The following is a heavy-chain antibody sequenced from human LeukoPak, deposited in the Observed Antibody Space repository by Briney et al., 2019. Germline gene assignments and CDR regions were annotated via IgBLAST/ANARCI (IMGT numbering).Heavy chain of an antibody. CDR3: VRLALYPGKFSFDY. J-gene: IGHJ4*02. CDR1: GYTFTTFW. CDR2: IFPPDSNT. V-gene: IGHV5-51*01. D-gene: IGHD2/OR15-2a*01. Sequence: GESLKISCEASGYTFTTFWIGWVRPMPGKGLEWLGIIFPPDSNTKYSPSFQDLVTISADKSINTAYLQWSSLKASDAAIYYCVRLALYPGKFSFDYWGQGTLVTVSS.